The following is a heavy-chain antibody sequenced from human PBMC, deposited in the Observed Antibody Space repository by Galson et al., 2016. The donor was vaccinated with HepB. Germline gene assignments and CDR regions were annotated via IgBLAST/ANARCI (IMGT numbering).Heavy chain of an antibody. CDR3: ARDPMRFAFDL. Sequence: SLRFSCAASGFTFRTSWMSWVRQPPGKGPEWVANINPDGSQTYYVDSVKGRFNISKDNAKNSLYLRMNSLRADDTAVYYCARDPMRFAFDLWGQGTMVTVSS. CDR2: INPDGSQT. V-gene: IGHV3-7*01. J-gene: IGHJ3*01. CDR1: GFTFRTSW.